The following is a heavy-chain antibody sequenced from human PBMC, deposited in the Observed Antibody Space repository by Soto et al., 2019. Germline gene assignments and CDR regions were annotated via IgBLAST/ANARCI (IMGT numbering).Heavy chain of an antibody. Sequence: PSETLSLTCAVYGGFLSESYWTWIRQPPGKGLEWIGEINHVGGTNYNPSLKGRVTMSVDTSQNQFSLRLISVTAADTAMYFCVRIRYQLPSSLLWLDPWGQGTPVTVSS. J-gene: IGHJ5*02. D-gene: IGHD1-26*01. V-gene: IGHV4-34*01. CDR3: VRIRYQLPSSLLWLDP. CDR2: INHVGGT. CDR1: GGFLSESY.